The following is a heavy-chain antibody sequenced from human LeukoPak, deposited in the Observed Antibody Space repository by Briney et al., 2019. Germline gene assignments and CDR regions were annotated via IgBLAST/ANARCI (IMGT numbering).Heavy chain of an antibody. Sequence: PGGSLRLSCAASGFTFDDYAMHWVRQAPGKGLEWVALISGDGGSTYYADSVKGRFTISRDISKSTLFLQMNSLRAEDTAVYYCAKREAADGTGFDYWGQGTLVTVSS. V-gene: IGHV3-43*02. CDR3: AKREAADGTGFDY. CDR1: GFTFDDYA. CDR2: ISGDGGST. D-gene: IGHD6-13*01. J-gene: IGHJ4*02.